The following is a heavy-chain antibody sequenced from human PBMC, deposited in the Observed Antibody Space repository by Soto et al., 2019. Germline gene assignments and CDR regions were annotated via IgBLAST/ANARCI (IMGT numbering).Heavy chain of an antibody. Sequence: GGSLRLSCAASGFTFSSYSMNWVRQAPGKGLEWGSYISSSSSTIYYAESVKGRFTISRDNAKNSLYLQMNSLRDEDTAVYYCAREDSSSWYQYYYYGMDVWGQGTTVTVSS. V-gene: IGHV3-48*02. D-gene: IGHD6-13*01. J-gene: IGHJ6*02. CDR2: ISSSSSTI. CDR1: GFTFSSYS. CDR3: AREDSSSWYQYYYYGMDV.